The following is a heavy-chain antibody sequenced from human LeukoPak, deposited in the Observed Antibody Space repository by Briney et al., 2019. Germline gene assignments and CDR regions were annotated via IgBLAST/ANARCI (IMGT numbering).Heavy chain of an antibody. V-gene: IGHV3-48*01. Sequence: GGSLRLSCAASGFTFSSYSMNWVRQAPGKGLEWVPYISSSSDSIYYADSVKGRFTISRDNAKNSLYLQMNSLRAEDTAVYYCASPFDYWGQGTLVTVPS. CDR3: ASPFDY. CDR2: ISSSSDSI. J-gene: IGHJ4*02. CDR1: GFTFSSYS.